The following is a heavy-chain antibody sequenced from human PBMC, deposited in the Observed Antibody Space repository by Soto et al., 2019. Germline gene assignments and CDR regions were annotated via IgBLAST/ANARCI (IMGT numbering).Heavy chain of an antibody. V-gene: IGHV4-61*01. CDR1: GGSVSSGSYY. D-gene: IGHD4-17*01. Sequence: SETLSLTCTVSGGSVSSGSYYWSWIRQPPGKGLEWIGYIHYSGTTNYNPPLKGRVTISVDTSKNQFSLKLTSVTAADTAVYYCARAHYGGIYWGQGTLVTVSS. CDR3: ARAHYGGIY. CDR2: IHYSGTT. J-gene: IGHJ4*02.